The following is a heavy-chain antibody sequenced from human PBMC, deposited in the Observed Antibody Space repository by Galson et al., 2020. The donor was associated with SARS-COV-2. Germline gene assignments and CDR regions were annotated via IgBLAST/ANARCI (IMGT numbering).Heavy chain of an antibody. Sequence: GGSLRLSCAASGFTFSNAWMSWVRQAPGKGLEWVGRIKRKTDGGTTDYAAPVKGRFTISRDDSKNTLYLQMNSLKTEDTAVYYCTTDLAFYYGSGSYPWGQGTLVTVSS. CDR3: TTDLAFYYGSGSYP. V-gene: IGHV3-15*01. CDR1: GFTFSNAW. J-gene: IGHJ5*02. D-gene: IGHD3-10*01. CDR2: IKRKTDGGTT.